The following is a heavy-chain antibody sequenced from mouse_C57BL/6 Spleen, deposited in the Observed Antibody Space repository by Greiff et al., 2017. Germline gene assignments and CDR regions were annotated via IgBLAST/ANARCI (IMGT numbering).Heavy chain of an antibody. CDR3: ARKEDYLYAMDY. CDR1: GYAFSSYW. CDR2: IYPGDGDT. Sequence: QVHVKQSGAELVKPGASVKISCKASGYAFSSYWMNWVKQRPGKGLEWIGQIYPGDGDTNYNGKFKGKATLTADKSSSTAYMQLSSLTSEDSAVYFCARKEDYLYAMDYWGQGTSVTVSS. J-gene: IGHJ4*01. D-gene: IGHD2-4*01. V-gene: IGHV1-80*01.